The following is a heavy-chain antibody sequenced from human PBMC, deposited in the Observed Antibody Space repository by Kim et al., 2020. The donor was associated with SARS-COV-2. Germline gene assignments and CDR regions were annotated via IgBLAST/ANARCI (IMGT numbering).Heavy chain of an antibody. V-gene: IGHV4-59*08. CDR1: GDSISNYY. CDR2: AYNSGTP. CDR3: ARLYSVYGSASYDS. J-gene: IGHJ1*01. D-gene: IGHD3-10*01. Sequence: SETLSLTCSVSGDSISNYYWSWIRQPPGKGLEWVGYAYNSGTPYYNPSLRSRPTISVATSRNQFSLRLSSVTDADTAIYYCARLYSVYGSASYDSWGQGILVTVHS.